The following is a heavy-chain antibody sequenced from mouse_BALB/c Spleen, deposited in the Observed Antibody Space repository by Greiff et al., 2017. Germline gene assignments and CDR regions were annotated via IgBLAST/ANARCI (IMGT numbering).Heavy chain of an antibody. CDR2: INSNGGST. CDR1: GFTFSSYG. Sequence: EVQGVESGGGLVQPGGSLKLSCAASGFTFSSYGMSWVRQTPDKRLELVATINSNGGSTYYPDSVKGRFTISRDNAKNTLYLQMSSLKSEDTAMYYCARDWATVDYWGQGTTLTGSA. J-gene: IGHJ2*01. V-gene: IGHV5-6-3*01. CDR3: ARDWATVDY. D-gene: IGHD3-1*01.